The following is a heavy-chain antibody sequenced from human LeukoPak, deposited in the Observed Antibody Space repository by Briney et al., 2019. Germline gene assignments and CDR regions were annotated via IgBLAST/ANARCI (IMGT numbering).Heavy chain of an antibody. CDR2: IHREGNEK. CDR3: ARGDSFSGDH. Sequence: VGSLRLSCAVSGFTFSNFWMSWVRQAPGRGLEWVANIHREGNEKYHVESVKGRFAISRDNARNSLFLQMNGLRAEDTAIYYCARGDSFSGDHWGQGTLVTVSS. CDR1: GFTFSNFW. J-gene: IGHJ4*02. D-gene: IGHD2-15*01. V-gene: IGHV3-7*04.